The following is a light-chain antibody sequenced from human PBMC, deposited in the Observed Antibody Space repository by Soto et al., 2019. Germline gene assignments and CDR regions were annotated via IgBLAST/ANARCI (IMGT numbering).Light chain of an antibody. CDR2: LKSDGTH. V-gene: IGLV4-69*01. J-gene: IGLJ3*02. Sequence: QLVLTQSPSASASLGASVKLTCTLSSGHSSFTIAWHQHQPGKGPRYLMKLKSDGTHIKVDGIPDRFSGSSSGAERYFIISSLQSEDEADYYCQTWDTDIPVFGGGTKLTVL. CDR1: SGHSSFT. CDR3: QTWDTDIPV.